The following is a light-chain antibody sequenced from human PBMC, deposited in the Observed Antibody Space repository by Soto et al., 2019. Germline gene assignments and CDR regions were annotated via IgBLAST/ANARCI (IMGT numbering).Light chain of an antibody. Sequence: QSALTQPASVSGSPGQWITISCTGTSSDVGGYNYVSWYQQHPGKAPKVMIYEVSNRPSGVSNRFSGSKSGNTASLTISGLQAEDEADYYCSSYTSSSTLVVFGTGTKLTVL. CDR3: SSYTSSSTLVV. CDR1: SSDVGGYNY. J-gene: IGLJ1*01. V-gene: IGLV2-14*01. CDR2: EVS.